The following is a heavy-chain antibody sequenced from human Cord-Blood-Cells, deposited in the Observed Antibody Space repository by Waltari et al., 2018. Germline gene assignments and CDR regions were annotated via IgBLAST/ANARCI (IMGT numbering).Heavy chain of an antibody. V-gene: IGHV4-34*01. J-gene: IGHJ4*02. CDR3: ARGLTSGYYDSSGYYY. D-gene: IGHD3-22*01. Sequence: QVQLQQWGAGLLKPSETLSPTCAVYGGSFRGYYWCWVRPPPGKGLEWIGEINHSGSTNYNPSLKSRVTISVDTSKNQFSLKLSSVTAADTAVYYCARGLTSGYYDSSGYYYWGQGTLVTVSS. CDR2: INHSGST. CDR1: GGSFRGYY.